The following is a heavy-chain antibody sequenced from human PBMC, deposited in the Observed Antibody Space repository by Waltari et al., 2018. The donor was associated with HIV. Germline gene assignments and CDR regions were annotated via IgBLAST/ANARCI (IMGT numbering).Heavy chain of an antibody. D-gene: IGHD3-3*01. V-gene: IGHV1-2*02. J-gene: IGHJ4*02. CDR2: INPNSGGT. CDR3: ARDRPITIFGVVIQEIDY. CDR1: GYTFTGYY. Sequence: QVQLVQSGAEVKKPGASVKVSCKASGYTFTGYYMPWVRQAPGHGLEWMGWINPNSGGTNYAQKFQGRVTMTRDTSISTAYMELSRLRSDDTAVYYCARDRPITIFGVVIQEIDYWGQGTLVTVSS.